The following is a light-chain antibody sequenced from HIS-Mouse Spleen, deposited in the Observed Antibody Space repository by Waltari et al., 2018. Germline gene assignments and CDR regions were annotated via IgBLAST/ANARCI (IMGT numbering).Light chain of an antibody. CDR2: DDS. CDR3: QVWDSSSDHVV. Sequence: SYVLTQPPSVSVAPGKTARITCGGNNIGSKSVHWYQQKPGQAPVLVVYDDSDRPSGIPGRFAGSNSGNTATLTLSRVEAGDEADYYCQVWDSSSDHVVFGGGTKLTVL. V-gene: IGLV3-21*03. CDR1: NIGSKS. J-gene: IGLJ2*01.